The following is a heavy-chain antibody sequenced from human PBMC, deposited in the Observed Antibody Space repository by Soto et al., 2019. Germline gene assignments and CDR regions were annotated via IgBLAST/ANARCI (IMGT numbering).Heavy chain of an antibody. J-gene: IGHJ2*01. CDR2: INPDGSEK. CDR1: GFIFSAYW. Sequence: EVQLVESGGGLVQPGGSLRLSCAASGFIFSAYWMTWVRQAPGKGLEWVANINPDGSEKYYVDSVKGRFTISRDNVKNSLFLQVNNLRAEDTALYYCVRARIDVWGRSTLVTVSS. CDR3: VRARIDV. V-gene: IGHV3-7*01.